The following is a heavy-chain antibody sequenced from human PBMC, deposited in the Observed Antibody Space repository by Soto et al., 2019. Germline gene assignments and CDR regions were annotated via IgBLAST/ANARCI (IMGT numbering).Heavy chain of an antibody. Sequence: SETLSLTCAVCGGSFSVYYWSWIRQPPGKGLEWIGEINHSGSTNYNPSLKSRVTISVDTSKNQFSLKLSSVTAADTAVYYCARVKGYCSGGSCAPRYYFDYWGQGTLVTVSS. V-gene: IGHV4-34*01. CDR1: GGSFSVYY. J-gene: IGHJ4*02. CDR3: ARVKGYCSGGSCAPRYYFDY. D-gene: IGHD2-15*01. CDR2: INHSGST.